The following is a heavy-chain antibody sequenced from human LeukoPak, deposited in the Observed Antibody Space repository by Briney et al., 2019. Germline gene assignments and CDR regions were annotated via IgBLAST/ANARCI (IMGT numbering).Heavy chain of an antibody. J-gene: IGHJ4*02. Sequence: GGSLRLSCAASGFTLGSHSMNWVRQAPGKGLEWVASISSSSSYIYYADSVKGRFTISRDNAKNSLFLQMNSLRAEDTAVYYCASGGSTSFDFWGPGTLVIVSS. D-gene: IGHD3-3*01. CDR1: GFTLGSHS. CDR2: ISSSSSYI. V-gene: IGHV3-21*01. CDR3: ASGGSTSFDF.